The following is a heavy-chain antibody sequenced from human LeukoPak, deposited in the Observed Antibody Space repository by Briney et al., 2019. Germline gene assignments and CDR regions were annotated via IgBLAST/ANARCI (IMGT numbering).Heavy chain of an antibody. J-gene: IGHJ3*02. CDR2: IYYSGST. CDR1: GGSISSYY. V-gene: IGHV4-59*01. Sequence: SETLSLTCTVSGGSISSYYWSWIRQPPRKGLEWIGYIYYSGSTNYNPSLKSRVTISVDTSKNQFSLKLSSVTAADTAVYYCARDRSPLAFDIWGQGTMVTVSS. CDR3: ARDRSPLAFDI.